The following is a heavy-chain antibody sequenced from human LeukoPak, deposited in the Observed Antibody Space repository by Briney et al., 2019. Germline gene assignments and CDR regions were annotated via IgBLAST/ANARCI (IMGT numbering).Heavy chain of an antibody. V-gene: IGHV3-48*03. D-gene: IGHD3-10*02. CDR3: AELGITMIGGV. CDR1: GFTFSSYE. J-gene: IGHJ6*04. Sequence: SLRLSCAASGFTFSSYEMNWVRQAPVKGLEWVSYISSSGSTIYYADSVKGRFTISRDNAKNSLYLQMNSLRAEDTAVYYCAELGITMIGGVWGKGTTVTISS. CDR2: ISSSGSTI.